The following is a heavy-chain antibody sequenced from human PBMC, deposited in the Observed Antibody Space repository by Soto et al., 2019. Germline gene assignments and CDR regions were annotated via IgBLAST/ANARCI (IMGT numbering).Heavy chain of an antibody. D-gene: IGHD2-8*01. Sequence: GGSLRLSCAASGFTFSGSAMHWVRQASGKGLEWVGRIRSKANSYATAYAASVKGRFTISRDDSKNTAYLQMNSLKTEDTAVYYCTRHVPDPMVYAKIYYYYMDVWGKGTTVTVSS. J-gene: IGHJ6*03. CDR2: IRSKANSYAT. CDR1: GFTFSGSA. V-gene: IGHV3-73*01. CDR3: TRHVPDPMVYAKIYYYYMDV.